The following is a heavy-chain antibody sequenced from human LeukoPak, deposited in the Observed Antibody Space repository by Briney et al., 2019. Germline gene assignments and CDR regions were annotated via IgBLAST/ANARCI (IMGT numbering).Heavy chain of an antibody. D-gene: IGHD3-3*01. Sequence: SETLSLTCTVSGGSISSSSYYWGWIRQPPGKGLEWIGSIYYSGSTYYNPSLKSRVTTSVDTSKNQFSLKLSSVTAADTAVYYCASTPYDFWSGYRIFDYWGQGTLVTVSS. CDR1: GGSISSSSYY. CDR3: ASTPYDFWSGYRIFDY. J-gene: IGHJ4*02. CDR2: IYYSGST. V-gene: IGHV4-39*01.